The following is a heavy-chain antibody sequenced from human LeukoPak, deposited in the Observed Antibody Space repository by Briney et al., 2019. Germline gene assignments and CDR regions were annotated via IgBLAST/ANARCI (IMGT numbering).Heavy chain of an antibody. D-gene: IGHD3-9*01. CDR1: GFTFSSYE. J-gene: IGHJ4*02. CDR3: ARDLRYFGLDY. CDR2: ISSSGSTI. V-gene: IGHV3-48*03. Sequence: GLSLRLSCAASGFTFSSYEMNWVGQAPGKGREGVSYISSSGSTIYYADPVKGRFTISRDNAKNSLYLQMNSLRAEETAVYYCARDLRYFGLDYWGQGTLVTVSS.